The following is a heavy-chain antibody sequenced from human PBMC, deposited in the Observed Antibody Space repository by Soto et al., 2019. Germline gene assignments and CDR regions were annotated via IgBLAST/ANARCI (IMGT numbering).Heavy chain of an antibody. D-gene: IGHD3-9*01. CDR1: GGSVTSSTSS. J-gene: IGHJ5*02. Sequence: QVQLQESGPGLVNPSETLSLTCTVSGGSVTSSTSSWAWVRQPPGKGLHWIGTIFYGHGTYYNPSLESRDTISLDTSKIQFSLELTSVTAADTAVYYCARQPTGYPNWFDAWGRGILVIVSS. V-gene: IGHV4-39*01. CDR3: ARQPTGYPNWFDA. CDR2: IFYGHGT.